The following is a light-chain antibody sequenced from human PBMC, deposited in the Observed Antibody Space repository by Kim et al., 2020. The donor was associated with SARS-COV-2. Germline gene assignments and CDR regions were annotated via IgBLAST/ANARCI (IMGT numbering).Light chain of an antibody. CDR1: NLGDKN. J-gene: IGLJ2*01. CDR2: EDI. Sequence: SYDLTQPPSVSVSPGQTAIITCPGNNLGDKNVCWYQQRPGQSPLLVIYEDIKRPSGIPERVSGSNSGNTATLTISGTPAMDEADYYCQAWDSSTVVFGRG. V-gene: IGLV3-1*01. CDR3: QAWDSSTVV.